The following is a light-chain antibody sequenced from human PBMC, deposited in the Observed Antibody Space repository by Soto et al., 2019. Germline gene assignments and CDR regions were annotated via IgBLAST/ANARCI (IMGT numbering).Light chain of an antibody. CDR2: DVS. V-gene: IGLV2-11*01. CDR3: CSYTGNKVFV. Sequence: QSALTQPRSLSGSPGQSVTISCTGPTIGAHSFVSWYQDRPDKVPKLLIYDVSQRPSGIPDRFSGSRSANTASLTISGLQADDAAAYYCCSYTGNKVFVFGTGTKVTVL. J-gene: IGLJ1*01. CDR1: TIGAHSF.